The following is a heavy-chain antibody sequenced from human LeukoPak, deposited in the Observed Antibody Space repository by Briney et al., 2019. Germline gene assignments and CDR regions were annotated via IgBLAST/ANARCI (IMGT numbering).Heavy chain of an antibody. CDR3: ARHPQTYTSGWYLWDY. CDR1: GYSLTRYW. V-gene: IGHV5-51*01. J-gene: IGHJ4*02. D-gene: IGHD6-19*01. CDR2: IYPVDSDT. Sequence: GESLKISCKGSGYSLTRYWIGWVRRMPGKGLEWMGIIYPVDSDTRYGPSFQGQVTISADKSTNTAYLQWSSLKASDTAMYYCARHPQTYTSGWYLWDYWGQGTLVTVSS.